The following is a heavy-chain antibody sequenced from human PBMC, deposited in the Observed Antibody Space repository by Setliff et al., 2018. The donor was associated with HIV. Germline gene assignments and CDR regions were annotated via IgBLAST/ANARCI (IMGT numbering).Heavy chain of an antibody. CDR1: GGSISSSY. Sequence: PSETLSLTCTVSGGSISSSYWSWVRQPPGKGLEWIGYIYASGSTNYNPSLKSRVTISIDTSKNQFSLKLSSVTAADTAVYFCARGRGSSSSWPIDYWGQGTLVTVSS. D-gene: IGHD6-13*01. CDR3: ARGRGSSSSWPIDY. CDR2: IYASGST. V-gene: IGHV4-4*09. J-gene: IGHJ4*02.